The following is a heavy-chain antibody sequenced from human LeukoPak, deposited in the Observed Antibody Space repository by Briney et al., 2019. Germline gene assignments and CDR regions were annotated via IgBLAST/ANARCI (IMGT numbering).Heavy chain of an antibody. J-gene: IGHJ4*02. CDR1: GGTFSSYA. V-gene: IGHV1-69*06. CDR3: ARGGSGWYGVSPHDY. Sequence: ASVKVSCKASGGTFSSYAISWVRQAPGQGLEWMGGIIPIFGTANYAQKFQGRVTITADKSTSTAYMELSSLRSEDTAVYYCARGGSGWYGVSPHDYWGQGTLVTVSS. D-gene: IGHD6-19*01. CDR2: IIPIFGTA.